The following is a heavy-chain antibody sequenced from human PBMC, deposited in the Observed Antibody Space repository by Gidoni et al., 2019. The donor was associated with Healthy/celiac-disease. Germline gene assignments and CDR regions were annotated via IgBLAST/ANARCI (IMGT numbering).Heavy chain of an antibody. D-gene: IGHD6-6*01. V-gene: IGHV1-69*01. CDR2: IIPIFGTA. CDR3: AREGVIAARSRAYYYYGMDV. CDR1: GGTFSRYA. J-gene: IGHJ6*04. Sequence: QVQLVQSGAEVKKPGSSVKVSCKASGGTFSRYAISWVRQAPGQGLEWMGGIIPIFGTANYAHKFQGIVTMTAVESTSTSYMELSSLRSEDTAVYYCAREGVIAARSRAYYYYGMDVWGKGTTVTVSS.